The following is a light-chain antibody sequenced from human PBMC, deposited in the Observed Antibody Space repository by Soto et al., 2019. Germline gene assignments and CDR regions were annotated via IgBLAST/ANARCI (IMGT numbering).Light chain of an antibody. J-gene: IGKJ4*01. Sequence: DIQMTQSPSTLPASVGGRLTITCRASQSISKWLAWYQKKPGTAPKVLIYHASNLQSGVPSRFRGSGYGTELTLTISSMQSEDFAVYYCQHYRQWPLTFGGGTKVDIK. CDR1: QSISKW. CDR2: HAS. CDR3: QHYRQWPLT. V-gene: IGKV1-5*01.